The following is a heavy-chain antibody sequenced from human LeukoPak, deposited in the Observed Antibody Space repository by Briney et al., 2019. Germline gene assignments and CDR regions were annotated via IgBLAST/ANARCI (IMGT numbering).Heavy chain of an antibody. CDR3: ARDVGYSTSW. J-gene: IGHJ4*02. Sequence: SETLSLTCTVSGGSVGSSNYFWRWIRQPPGKGLEWIGYIYYSGRTNYNPSLKSRVAISVDTSKNQFSLKLSSVTAADTAVYYCARDVGYSTSWWGQGTLVTVSS. CDR1: GGSVGSSNYF. CDR2: IYYSGRT. D-gene: IGHD6-13*01. V-gene: IGHV4-61*01.